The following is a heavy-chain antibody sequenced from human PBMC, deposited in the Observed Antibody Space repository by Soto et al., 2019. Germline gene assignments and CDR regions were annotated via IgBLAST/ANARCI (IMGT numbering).Heavy chain of an antibody. CDR3: ARQLRDDAFDI. Sequence: EVQLVESGGGLVQPGGSLRLSCAASGFTFSSYWMHWVRQAPGKGLVWVSRINSDGSSTSYADSVKGRFTISRDNAKNTLDLQINSLRAEDTAVYYCARQLRDDAFDIWGQGTMVTVSS. D-gene: IGHD1-1*01. CDR2: INSDGSST. CDR1: GFTFSSYW. J-gene: IGHJ3*02. V-gene: IGHV3-74*01.